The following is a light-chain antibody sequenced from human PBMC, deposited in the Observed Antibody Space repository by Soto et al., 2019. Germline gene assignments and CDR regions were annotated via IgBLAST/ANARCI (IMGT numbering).Light chain of an antibody. V-gene: IGKV1-5*03. J-gene: IGKJ1*01. Sequence: DIQMTQFPSTLSASVGDRVTITCRASQSISSWLAWYQQKPGKAPKLQIYKASSLQTGVPSRFSGSGSGTEFILTISRLQPDDFATYYCQQYDTYPWTFGQGTKVEI. CDR1: QSISSW. CDR3: QQYDTYPWT. CDR2: KAS.